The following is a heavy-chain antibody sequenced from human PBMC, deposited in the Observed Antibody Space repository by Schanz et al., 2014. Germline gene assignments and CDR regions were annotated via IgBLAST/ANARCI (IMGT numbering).Heavy chain of an antibody. V-gene: IGHV1-46*01. J-gene: IGHJ3*01. Sequence: QVQLVQSGAEVKKPGVSVKVSCKASGYTFTTYYIHWVRQAPGQGLEWMGIINPSGGSTSYAQKFQGRVTMTRDTSTSTVYMELRNVRYDDTAMYYCARGIPYCSSTSCSGLDAYDVWGQGTLVTVSS. CDR3: ARGIPYCSSTSCSGLDAYDV. CDR2: INPSGGST. D-gene: IGHD2-2*01. CDR1: GYTFTTYY.